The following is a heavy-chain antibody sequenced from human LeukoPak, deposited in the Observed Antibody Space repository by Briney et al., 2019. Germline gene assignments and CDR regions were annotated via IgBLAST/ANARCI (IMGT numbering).Heavy chain of an antibody. V-gene: IGHV1-2*02. CDR2: IHPDTGGT. D-gene: IGHD1-26*01. CDR1: GYTFTGFY. Sequence: GRSVSLSCKASGYTFTGFYFHWMRQAPGQGLEWVGCIHPDTGGTNYSQNFQGRVTMTRDTSISTVYMELDRLRSDDTAIYYCAREGVRDTKSFDYWGQGTLVTVSS. J-gene: IGHJ4*02. CDR3: AREGVRDTKSFDY.